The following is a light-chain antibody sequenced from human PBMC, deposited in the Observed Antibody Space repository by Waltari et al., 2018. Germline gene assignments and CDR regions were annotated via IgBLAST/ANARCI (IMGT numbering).Light chain of an antibody. CDR1: SSYVGGDNY. CDR2: QVS. Sequence: QSALTQLPSASGSPGQSVTMSCTGTSSYVGGDNYVSWYQQHPGKAPKLLIYQVSKRPHGVPDRCAGSKSGNTASLTVSGLQAEDEAEYFCTSHAGTNSVFGGGTKLTVL. V-gene: IGLV2-8*01. J-gene: IGLJ3*02. CDR3: TSHAGTNSV.